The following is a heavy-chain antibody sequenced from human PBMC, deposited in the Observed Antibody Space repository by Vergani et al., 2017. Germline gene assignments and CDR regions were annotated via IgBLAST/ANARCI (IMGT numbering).Heavy chain of an antibody. CDR2: IWYDGSNK. Sequence: QVQLVESGGGVVQPGRSLRLSCAASGFTFSSYGMHWVRQAPGKGLEWVAVIWYDGSNKYYADSVKGRFTISRDNAKNSLYLQMNSLRAEDTAVYYCARVKKEMATINGWDYWGQGTLVTVSS. J-gene: IGHJ4*02. CDR1: GFTFSSYG. V-gene: IGHV3-33*01. D-gene: IGHD5-24*01. CDR3: ARVKKEMATINGWDY.